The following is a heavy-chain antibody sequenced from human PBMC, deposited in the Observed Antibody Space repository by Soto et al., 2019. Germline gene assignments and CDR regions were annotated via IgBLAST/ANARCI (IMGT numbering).Heavy chain of an antibody. Sequence: SETLSLTCTVSGGSISSGGYYWSWIRQHPGKGLEWIGYIYYSGSTYYNPSLKSRVTISVDTSKNQFSLKLSSVTAADTAVYYCASIQLWSPITFDYWGHGTLVTVSS. D-gene: IGHD5-18*01. CDR1: GGSISSGGYY. J-gene: IGHJ4*01. V-gene: IGHV4-31*03. CDR3: ASIQLWSPITFDY. CDR2: IYYSGST.